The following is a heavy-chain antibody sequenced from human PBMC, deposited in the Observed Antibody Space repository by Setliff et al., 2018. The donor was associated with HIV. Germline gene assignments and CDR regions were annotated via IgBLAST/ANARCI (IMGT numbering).Heavy chain of an antibody. Sequence: SLRLSCAASRFRFDDYGMSWVRQAPGKGLEWVSGINWNGGSTGYADSVKGRFTISRDNGKDSLYLQMNSLRAEDTALYYCARGQTYSSGWYYFDYWGQGTLVTVSS. CDR2: INWNGGST. CDR3: ARGQTYSSGWYYFDY. V-gene: IGHV3-20*04. D-gene: IGHD6-19*01. CDR1: RFRFDDYG. J-gene: IGHJ4*02.